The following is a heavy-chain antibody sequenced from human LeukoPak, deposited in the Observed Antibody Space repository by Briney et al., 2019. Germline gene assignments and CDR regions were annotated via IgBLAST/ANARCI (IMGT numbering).Heavy chain of an antibody. D-gene: IGHD4-11*01. CDR2: INPNSGDT. V-gene: IGHV1-2*02. CDR3: ARDRDSSATTALKVFDY. CDR1: GYTFTGYY. Sequence: ASVKVSCKASGYTFTGYYIHWVRQAPGQGLEWMGWINPNSGDTYYAQNFQDRVTMTRDTSISTAYMELSSLRSDDTALYYCARDRDSSATTALKVFDYWGQGTLVTVSS. J-gene: IGHJ4*02.